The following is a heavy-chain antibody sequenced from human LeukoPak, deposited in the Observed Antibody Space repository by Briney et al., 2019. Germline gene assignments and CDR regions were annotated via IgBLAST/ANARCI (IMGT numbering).Heavy chain of an antibody. Sequence: ASVKVSCKASGGTFSSYAISWVRQAPGQGLEWMGRIIPILGIANYAQKFQGRVTITADKSTSTAYMELSSLRAEDTAVYYCARDQGDGYNFWDYWGQGTLVTVSS. D-gene: IGHD5-24*01. V-gene: IGHV1-69*04. CDR1: GGTFSSYA. CDR3: ARDQGDGYNFWDY. J-gene: IGHJ4*02. CDR2: IIPILGIA.